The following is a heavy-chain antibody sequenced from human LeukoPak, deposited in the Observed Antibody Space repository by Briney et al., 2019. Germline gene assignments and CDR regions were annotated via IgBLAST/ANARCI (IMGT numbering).Heavy chain of an antibody. J-gene: IGHJ4*02. Sequence: GGSLRLSCVASGFTFSDYYMNWIRQTPGKGLEWISYISSSGSIIYYADSVKGRFTISRDNAKNSLYLQMNSLRAEDTAVYYCATDSKAVAVDFDYWGQGTLVTVST. CDR3: ATDSKAVAVDFDY. V-gene: IGHV3-11*04. CDR2: ISSSGSII. D-gene: IGHD6-19*01. CDR1: GFTFSDYY.